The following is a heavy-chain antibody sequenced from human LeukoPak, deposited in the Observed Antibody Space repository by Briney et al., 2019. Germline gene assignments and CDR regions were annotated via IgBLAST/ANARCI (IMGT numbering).Heavy chain of an antibody. CDR1: DDSISDYY. D-gene: IGHD3-16*01. Sequence: SETLSLTCTVSDDSISDYYRGWIRQPPGKGLEWIGYFYNSGRSTYNPSLKSRVTISADTSKNHFSLKLNSVTTVDTAVYYCTRGAGWLIDYWGQGILVTVSS. V-gene: IGHV4-59*01. CDR2: FYNSGRS. J-gene: IGHJ4*02. CDR3: TRGAGWLIDY.